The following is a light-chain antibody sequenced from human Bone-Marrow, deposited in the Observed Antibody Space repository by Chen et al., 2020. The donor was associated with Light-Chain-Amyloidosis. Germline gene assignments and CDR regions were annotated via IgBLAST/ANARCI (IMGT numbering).Light chain of an antibody. CDR1: SSNIGSNT. Sequence: SVLTQPPSASGTPGQGVPISCSGSSSNIGSNTVNWYQQLPGTAPKLLMFSNDQRPSGVPDRFSGSKSGTSASLAISGLQSEDEAEYYCVTWDDSLKVIGGGTKLTVL. CDR2: SND. V-gene: IGLV1-44*01. J-gene: IGLJ3*02. CDR3: VTWDDSLKV.